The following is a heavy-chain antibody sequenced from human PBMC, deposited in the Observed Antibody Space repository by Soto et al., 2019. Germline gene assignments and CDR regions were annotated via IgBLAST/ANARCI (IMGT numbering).Heavy chain of an antibody. CDR1: GVSISSGDYY. CDR2: IYYSENT. CDR3: ARHNYGSGSTYFDY. Sequence: PSETLSLTCTVSGVSISSGDYYWSWIRQPPGKGLEWIGYIYYSENTYSNPSLKSRVAISGDTSKNQFSLKLNSMTAADTAVYYCARHNYGSGSTYFDYWGQGTLVTVSS. D-gene: IGHD3-10*01. V-gene: IGHV4-30-4*01. J-gene: IGHJ4*02.